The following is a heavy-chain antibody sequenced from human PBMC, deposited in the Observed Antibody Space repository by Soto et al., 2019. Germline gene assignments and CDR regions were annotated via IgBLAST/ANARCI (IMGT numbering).Heavy chain of an antibody. D-gene: IGHD6-13*01. CDR1: GYTFTSYY. CDR2: INPSGGST. CDR3: ARFVAATGHDY. Sequence: GASVKVSCKASGYTFTSYYMHWVRQAPGQGLEWMGIINPSGGSTTYAQNFQGRVTMTRDTSTSTVYMELSSLRSEDTAVYYCARFVAATGHDYWGQGTLVTVSS. J-gene: IGHJ4*02. V-gene: IGHV1-46*03.